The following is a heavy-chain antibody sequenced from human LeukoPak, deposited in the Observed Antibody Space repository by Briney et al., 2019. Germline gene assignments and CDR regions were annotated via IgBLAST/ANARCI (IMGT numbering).Heavy chain of an antibody. V-gene: IGHV4-59*01. CDR3: ARGPHYDILTGPAHFQH. Sequence: PSETLSLTCTVSGGSISTYYWSWIRQPPGKGLEWIGYIYYSGSTNYNSSLKSRVTISVDTSKNQFSLKLSSVTAADTAVYYCARGPHYDILTGPAHFQHWGQGTLVTVSS. D-gene: IGHD3-9*01. J-gene: IGHJ1*01. CDR1: GGSISTYY. CDR2: IYYSGST.